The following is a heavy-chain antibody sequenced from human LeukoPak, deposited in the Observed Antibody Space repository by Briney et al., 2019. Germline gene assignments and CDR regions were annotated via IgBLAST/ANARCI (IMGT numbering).Heavy chain of an antibody. J-gene: IGHJ4*02. Sequence: QTGGSLRLSCAASGFTFSGFSFSSYAMSWVRQAPGKGLKWVSGISGGGGSTNYADSVKGRFTISRDNAKNTVFLQMNSLRAEDTAVYYCAKGSGGPRPVYFGYWGQGTLVTVSS. V-gene: IGHV3-23*01. CDR1: GFTFSGFSFSSYA. CDR2: ISGGGGST. D-gene: IGHD1-1*01. CDR3: AKGSGGPRPVYFGY.